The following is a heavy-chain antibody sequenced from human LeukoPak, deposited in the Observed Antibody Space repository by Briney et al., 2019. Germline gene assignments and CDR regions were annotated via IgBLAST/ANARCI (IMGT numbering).Heavy chain of an antibody. CDR2: IYPADSDT. V-gene: IGHV5-51*01. Sequence: GESLKISCKGSGYSFTNYWIGWVRQMPGKGLEWMGIIYPADSDTRYSPSFQGQVTISADKSISTAYLQWSSLKASDTAMYYCARLDCSGGSCYSGVRYYYMDVWGKGTTVTVSS. CDR1: GYSFTNYW. CDR3: ARLDCSGGSCYSGVRYYYMDV. D-gene: IGHD2-15*01. J-gene: IGHJ6*03.